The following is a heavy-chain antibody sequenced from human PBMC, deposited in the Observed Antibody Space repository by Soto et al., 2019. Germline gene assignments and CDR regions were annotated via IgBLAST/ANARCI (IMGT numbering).Heavy chain of an antibody. CDR2: IRSKANSYAT. J-gene: IGHJ4*02. D-gene: IGHD1-26*01. CDR3: PTIWSGREPKFDN. Sequence: PGGSLRLSCAASGFTFSDSAMHWVRQASGKGLEWVGRIRSKANSYATVYAASVTGRFTISRDDSKNTAYLQMNSLKTEDTAVYYCPTIWSGREPKFDNWGQGTLVTVSS. CDR1: GFTFSDSA. V-gene: IGHV3-73*01.